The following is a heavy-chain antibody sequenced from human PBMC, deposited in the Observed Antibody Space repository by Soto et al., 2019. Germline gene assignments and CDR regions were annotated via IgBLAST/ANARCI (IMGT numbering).Heavy chain of an antibody. Sequence: GGSLRLSCAASGFTIDNYGMSWVRQVPGKGLEWVSGMYCEDGNKHYADSVKGRFTISRDNAKNSLYLQMNSLRAEDTAVYYCARGGDIWTGYYTLDYWGQGTLVTVSS. CDR1: GFTIDNYG. J-gene: IGHJ4*02. V-gene: IGHV3-20*04. CDR3: ARGGDIWTGYYTLDY. CDR2: MYCEDGNK. D-gene: IGHD3-9*01.